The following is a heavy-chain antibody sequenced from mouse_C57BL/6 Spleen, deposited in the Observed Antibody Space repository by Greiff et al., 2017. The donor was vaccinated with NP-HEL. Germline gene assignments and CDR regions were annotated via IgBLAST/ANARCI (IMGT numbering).Heavy chain of an antibody. CDR2: IYWDDDK. Sequence: QVTLKESGPGILQSSQTLSLTCSFSGFSLRTSGMGVSWIRQPSGKGLEWLAHIYWDDDKRYNPSLKSRLTISKDTSRHQVFLKITSVDTADTATYYCARSQADSNYGSWVAYWGQGTLVTVSA. CDR1: GFSLRTSGMG. V-gene: IGHV8-12*01. J-gene: IGHJ3*01. CDR3: ARSQADSNYGSWVAY. D-gene: IGHD2-5*01.